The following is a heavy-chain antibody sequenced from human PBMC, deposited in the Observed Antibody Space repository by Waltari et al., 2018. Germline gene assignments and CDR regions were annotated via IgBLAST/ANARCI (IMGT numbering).Heavy chain of an antibody. J-gene: IGHJ3*02. CDR3: ARGQTYGGNAFDI. V-gene: IGHV4-31*01. CDR2: IYYSGST. Sequence: QVQLQESGPGLVKPSQTLSLTCTVSGGSISSGGYYWSWIRQHPGKGLEWIGYIYYSGSTYYTPSLKSLVTISVDTSKNQFSLKLSSVTAADTAVYYCARGQTYGGNAFDIWGQGTMVTVSS. CDR1: GGSISSGGYY. D-gene: IGHD4-17*01.